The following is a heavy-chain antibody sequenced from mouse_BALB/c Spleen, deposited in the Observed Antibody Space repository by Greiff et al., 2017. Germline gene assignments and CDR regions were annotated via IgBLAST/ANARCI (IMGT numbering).Heavy chain of an antibody. V-gene: IGHV1-69*02. CDR1: GYTFTSYW. D-gene: IGHD2-4*01. CDR2: IDPSDSYT. CDR3: ASWGLRRFAY. J-gene: IGHJ3*01. Sequence: QVQLQQPGAELVKPGASVKLSCKASGYTFTSYWMHWVKQRPGQGLEWIGEIDPSDSYTNYNQKFKGKATLTVDKSSSTAYMQLSSLTSEDSAVYYCASWGLRRFAYWGQGTLVTVSA.